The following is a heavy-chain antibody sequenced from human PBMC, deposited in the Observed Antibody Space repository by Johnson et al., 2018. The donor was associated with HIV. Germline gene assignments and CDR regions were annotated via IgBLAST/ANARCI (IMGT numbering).Heavy chain of an antibody. Sequence: VQLVESGGGVVQPGRSLRLSCAASGFTFSSFGMHWVRQAPGKGLEWVAVISYDGSNKYYADSVKGRFTISRDNSKNTLYLQMNSLRAEDTAVYYCARNGGTVTSDAFDIWGQGTMVTVSS. CDR1: GFTFSSFG. D-gene: IGHD4-17*01. V-gene: IGHV3-30*05. J-gene: IGHJ3*02. CDR2: ISYDGSNK. CDR3: ARNGGTVTSDAFDI.